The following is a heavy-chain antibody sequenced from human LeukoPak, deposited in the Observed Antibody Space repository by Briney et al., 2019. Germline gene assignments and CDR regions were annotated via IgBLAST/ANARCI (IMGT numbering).Heavy chain of an antibody. D-gene: IGHD3-22*01. CDR3: ARVDYYDSSLRDY. Sequence: GASVKVSCKASGYTFTDYYMHWVRQAPGQGLEWMGWINPNSGGTNYAQKFQGRVTMTRDTSISTAYMELSRLRSDDTAVYYCARVDYYDSSLRDYWGQGTLVTVSS. J-gene: IGHJ4*02. V-gene: IGHV1-2*02. CDR2: INPNSGGT. CDR1: GYTFTDYY.